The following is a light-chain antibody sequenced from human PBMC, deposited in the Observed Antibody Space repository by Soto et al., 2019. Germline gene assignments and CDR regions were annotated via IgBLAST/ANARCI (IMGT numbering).Light chain of an antibody. CDR3: CSYAGSDTYV. CDR1: SRDVGTYNL. Sequence: QSALTQPASVSGSPGQSITVSCTGTSRDVGTYNLISWYQQYPGKAPKVMIYEGSKRPSGVSNRFSGSKSGNTASLTISGLQAEDEADYYCCSYAGSDTYVFGNGTKSPS. V-gene: IGLV2-23*01. CDR2: EGS. J-gene: IGLJ1*01.